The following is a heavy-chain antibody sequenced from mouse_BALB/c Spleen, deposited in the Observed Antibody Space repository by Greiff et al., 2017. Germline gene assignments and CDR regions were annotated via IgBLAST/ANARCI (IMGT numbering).Heavy chain of an antibody. D-gene: IGHD4-1*01. J-gene: IGHJ3*01. CDR2: IYYSGTI. CDR1: GISITTGNYR. CDR3: ARDAPLGPFAY. V-gene: IGHV3-5*02. Sequence: EVQLQESGPGLVKPSQTVSLTCTVTGISITTGNYRWSWIRQFPGNKLEWIGYIYYSGTITYNPSLTSRTTITRDTSKNQFFLEMNSLTAEDTATYYCARDAPLGPFAYWGQGTLVTVSA.